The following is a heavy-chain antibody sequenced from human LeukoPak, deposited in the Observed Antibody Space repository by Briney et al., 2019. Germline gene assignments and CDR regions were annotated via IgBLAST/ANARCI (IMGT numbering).Heavy chain of an antibody. D-gene: IGHD4-17*01. Sequence: SETLSLTCTVSGGSISSGSYYWRWIRQPAGKGLEWIGRIYTSGSTNYNPSLKSRVTISVDTSKNQFSLKLSSVTAADTAVYYCARDGDDYGDYGLDYWGQGTLVTVSS. CDR3: ARDGDDYGDYGLDY. J-gene: IGHJ4*02. CDR2: IYTSGST. V-gene: IGHV4-61*02. CDR1: GGSISSGSYY.